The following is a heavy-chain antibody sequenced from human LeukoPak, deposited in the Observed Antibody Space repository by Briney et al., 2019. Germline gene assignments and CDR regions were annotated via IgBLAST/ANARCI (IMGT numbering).Heavy chain of an antibody. CDR1: GYTLTDYY. CDR2: MNPNSGDT. CDR3: ARVRRYYYGMDV. V-gene: IGHV1-2*02. Sequence: ASVKVSCKASGYTLTDYYIHWVRQAPGQGLEWMGWMNPNSGDTNSAQSFQGRVTMTRETSISTAYMELSRLRFDDTAVYHCARVRRYYYGMDVWGQGTTVTVSS. J-gene: IGHJ6*02.